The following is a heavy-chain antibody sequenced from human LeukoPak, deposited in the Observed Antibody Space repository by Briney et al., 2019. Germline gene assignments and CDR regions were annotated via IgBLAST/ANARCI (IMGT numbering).Heavy chain of an antibody. CDR2: INPSGGST. D-gene: IGHD6-19*01. V-gene: IGHV1-46*01. CDR3: ASDGSGRNWFDP. J-gene: IGHJ5*02. Sequence: ASVKVSCKASGGTFIRYAISWVRQAPGQGLEWMGIINPSGGSTSYAQKFQGRVTMTRDTSTSTVYMELSSLRSEDTAVYYCASDGSGRNWFDPWGQGTLVTVSS. CDR1: GGTFIRYA.